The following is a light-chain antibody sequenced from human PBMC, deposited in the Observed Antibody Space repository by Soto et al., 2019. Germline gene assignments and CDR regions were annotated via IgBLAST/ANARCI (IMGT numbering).Light chain of an antibody. CDR3: QQRINWPLT. V-gene: IGKV3-11*01. CDR1: QIVSSS. J-gene: IGKJ4*01. Sequence: ETVLTQSPATLSLSPGERATLSCWASQIVSSSLAWYQQKPGQAPRLLIYDASNRATGIPARFSGSGSGTDFTLTISGLEPEDFAVYYCQQRINWPLTFGGGTTVEI. CDR2: DAS.